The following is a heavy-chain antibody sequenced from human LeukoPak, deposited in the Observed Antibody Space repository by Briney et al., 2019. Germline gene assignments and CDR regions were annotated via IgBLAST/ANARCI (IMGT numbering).Heavy chain of an antibody. D-gene: IGHD4/OR15-4a*01. Sequence: GGSLRLSCAAPESSFSGYWMSWVRQAPGKGLEWVANISEVGSEKYYVDSLKGRFTISRDNAQDSLYLQMNSLRVEDTAVYYCVRARDYGFDNWGQGTLVTVSS. CDR1: ESSFSGYW. V-gene: IGHV3-7*01. CDR3: VRARDYGFDN. J-gene: IGHJ4*02. CDR2: ISEVGSEK.